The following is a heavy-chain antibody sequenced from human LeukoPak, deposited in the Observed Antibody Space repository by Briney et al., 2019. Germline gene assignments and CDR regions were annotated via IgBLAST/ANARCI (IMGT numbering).Heavy chain of an antibody. V-gene: IGHV4-59*01. Sequence: SETLSLTCTVSGGSISRYYWSWIRQPPGKGLEWIGYIYYSGSTNYNPSLKSRVSISIDTSKNQFSLKLSSVTAADTAVYFCARDLEKQLVLFAFDIWGQGTMVTVSS. CDR3: ARDLEKQLVLFAFDI. D-gene: IGHD6-6*01. J-gene: IGHJ3*02. CDR2: IYYSGST. CDR1: GGSISRYY.